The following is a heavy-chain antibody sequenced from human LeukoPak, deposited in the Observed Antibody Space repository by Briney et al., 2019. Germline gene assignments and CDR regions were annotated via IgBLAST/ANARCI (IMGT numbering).Heavy chain of an antibody. CDR3: ARARVHYYGSGRKGYYFDY. V-gene: IGHV4-34*01. J-gene: IGHJ4*02. CDR1: GGSFSGYY. Sequence: PSETLSLTCAVYGGSFSGYYWSWIRQPPGKGLEWIGEINHSGSTNYNPSLKSRVTISVDTSKNQFSLKLSSVTAADTAVYYCARARVHYYGSGRKGYYFDYWGQGTLVTVSS. D-gene: IGHD3-10*01. CDR2: INHSGST.